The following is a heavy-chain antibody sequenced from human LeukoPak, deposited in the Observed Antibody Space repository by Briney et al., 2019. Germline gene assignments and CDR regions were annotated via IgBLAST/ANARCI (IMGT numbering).Heavy chain of an antibody. CDR3: ARTNYYDSGGFDYYYYGLDV. J-gene: IGHJ6*02. D-gene: IGHD3-22*01. V-gene: IGHV4-31*03. Sequence: SETLSLTCTVSGGSMRSGGYYWSWIHQHPGKGLEWIGHIYYSGSAYYNPSLKSRITISVDTSKNQFSLKLSSVTAADTAIYFCARTNYYDSGGFDYYYYGLDVWGQGTTVTVSS. CDR1: GGSMRSGGYY. CDR2: IYYSGSA.